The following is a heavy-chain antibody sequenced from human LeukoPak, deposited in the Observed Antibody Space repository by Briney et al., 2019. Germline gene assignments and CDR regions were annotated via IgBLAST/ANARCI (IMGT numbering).Heavy chain of an antibody. CDR3: ARGASFVFD. CDR1: GFTFSSYE. Sequence: GGSLRLSCAASGFTFSSYEMNWARQAPGKGLEWASYISSSGSTIYYADSVKGRFTISRDNAKNSLYLQMNSLRAEDTAVYYCARGASFVFDWGQGTLVTVSS. V-gene: IGHV3-48*03. D-gene: IGHD3-3*01. CDR2: ISSSGSTI. J-gene: IGHJ4*02.